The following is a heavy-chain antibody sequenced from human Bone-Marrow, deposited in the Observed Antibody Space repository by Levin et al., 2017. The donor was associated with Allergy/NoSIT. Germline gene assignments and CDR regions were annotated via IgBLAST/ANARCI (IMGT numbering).Heavy chain of an antibody. CDR2: INHRGSA. V-gene: IGHV4-34*01. CDR3: ARLAVFSRGWYLPY. Sequence: SETLSLTCAVSGGSLSGYYWTWIRQPPGKGLEWIGEINHRGSAAYNPSPNSRITMSVDTSKNQFSLNLISVTAAATAMYYCARLAVFSRGWYLPYWGQGTLVTVSS. J-gene: IGHJ4*02. CDR1: GGSLSGYY. D-gene: IGHD6-19*01.